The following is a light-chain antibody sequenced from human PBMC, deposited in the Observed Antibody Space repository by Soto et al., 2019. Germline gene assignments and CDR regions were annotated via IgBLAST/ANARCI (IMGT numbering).Light chain of an antibody. CDR2: KAS. CDR3: QQVNSFPLT. V-gene: IGKV1-5*03. Sequence: DIQMTQSPSTLSGSVGDRVTITCRASQTISSWLAWYQQKPGKAPKLLIYKASSLESGAPSRFSGSGSGTEFTLTISSLQPDDFASYYCQQVNSFPLTFGQGTRLEI. J-gene: IGKJ5*01. CDR1: QTISSW.